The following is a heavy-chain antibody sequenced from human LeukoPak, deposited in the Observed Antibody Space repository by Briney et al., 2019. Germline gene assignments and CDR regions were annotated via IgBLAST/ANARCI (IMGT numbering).Heavy chain of an antibody. CDR1: GYSFTSYW. CDR2: IYPGDSDS. J-gene: IGHJ4*02. Sequence: GESLKISCKGSGYSFTSYWIGWVRQMPGKGLEWMGIIYPGDSDSRYSPSFQGQVTISADKSISTAYLQWSSLKASDTAVYYCARQNRRDGYKAAFDYWGQGTLVTVSS. V-gene: IGHV5-51*01. CDR3: ARQNRRDGYKAAFDY. D-gene: IGHD5-24*01.